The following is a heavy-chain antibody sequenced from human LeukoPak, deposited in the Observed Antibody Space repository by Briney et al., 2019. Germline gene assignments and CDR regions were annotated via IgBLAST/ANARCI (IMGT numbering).Heavy chain of an antibody. CDR3: ARGIAVAEGY. Sequence: GGSLRLSCAASGFTFSSYSMNWVRQAPGKGLEWVSSISSSSSYIYYADSVKGRFTISRDNAKNSLYPQMNSLRAEDTAVYYCARGIAVAEGYWGQGTLVTVSS. D-gene: IGHD6-19*01. CDR1: GFTFSSYS. V-gene: IGHV3-21*01. J-gene: IGHJ4*02. CDR2: ISSSSSYI.